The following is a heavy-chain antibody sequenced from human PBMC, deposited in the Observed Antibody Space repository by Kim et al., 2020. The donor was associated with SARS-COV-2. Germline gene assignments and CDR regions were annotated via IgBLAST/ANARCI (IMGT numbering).Heavy chain of an antibody. V-gene: IGHV3-30*18. Sequence: GGSLRLSCAASGFTFSSYGMHWVRQAPGKGLEWVAVISYDGSNKYYADSVKGRFTISRDNSKNTLYLQMNSLRAEDTAVYYCAKGNKQQLIDYWGQGTLVTVSS. CDR2: ISYDGSNK. CDR1: GFTFSSYG. CDR3: AKGNKQQLIDY. D-gene: IGHD6-13*01. J-gene: IGHJ4*02.